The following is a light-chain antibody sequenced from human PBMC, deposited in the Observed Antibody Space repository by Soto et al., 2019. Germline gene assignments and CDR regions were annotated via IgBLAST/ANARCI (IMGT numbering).Light chain of an antibody. J-gene: IGKJ5*01. CDR2: ETS. Sequence: EIVLTQSPGTLSLSPGERATLSCRSSQSVSNIYLVWYQQRPGQAPRLLIYETSIRASGIPDRFSGSGSGTDFTLTISRLEPEDFAVYYCQQYGSSPQGITFGQGTRLEI. V-gene: IGKV3-20*01. CDR3: QQYGSSPQGIT. CDR1: QSVSNIY.